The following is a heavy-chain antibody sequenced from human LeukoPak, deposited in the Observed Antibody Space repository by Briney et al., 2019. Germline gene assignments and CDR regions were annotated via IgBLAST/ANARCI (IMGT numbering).Heavy chain of an antibody. V-gene: IGHV3-30*01. Sequence: GGSLRLSCAASGFTFSSYAMHWVRQAPGKGLEWVAVISYDGSKKSYADSMKGRFTISRDNSKNTLYLQMNSLRAEDTAVYYCARSASGWFYHFDYWGQGTLVTVSS. CDR1: GFTFSSYA. CDR2: ISYDGSKK. D-gene: IGHD6-19*01. CDR3: ARSASGWFYHFDY. J-gene: IGHJ4*02.